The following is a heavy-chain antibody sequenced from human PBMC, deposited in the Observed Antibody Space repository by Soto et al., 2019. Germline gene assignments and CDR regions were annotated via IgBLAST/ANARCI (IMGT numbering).Heavy chain of an antibody. J-gene: IGHJ6*03. CDR2: MNPNSGNT. CDR3: ASHPPENYYLDV. CDR1: GYTFTSYD. Sequence: ASVTVSCTASGYTFTSYDINWVRQAPGQGLEWMGWMNPNSGNTGYAQKFQGRVTMTRNTSISTAYMELSSLRSEDTAVYYCASHPPENYYLDVWGKGTTVTVSS. V-gene: IGHV1-8*01.